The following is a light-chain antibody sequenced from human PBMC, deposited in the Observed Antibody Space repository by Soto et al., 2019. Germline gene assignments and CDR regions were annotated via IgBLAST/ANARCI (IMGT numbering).Light chain of an antibody. V-gene: IGKV1-39*01. Sequence: DIQMTQSPSSLSASVGDRVTISCRSSQHISTYLNWYQHKPGKAPKLLVYAASTLQSGVPPRFSGSGSGTDFRLTISSLQPEDFATYYCQQSSTIPRTFGQGTKVDIK. J-gene: IGKJ1*01. CDR1: QHISTY. CDR3: QQSSTIPRT. CDR2: AAS.